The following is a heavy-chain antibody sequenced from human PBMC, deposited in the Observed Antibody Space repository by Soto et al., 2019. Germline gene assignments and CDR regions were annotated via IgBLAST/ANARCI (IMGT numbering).Heavy chain of an antibody. Sequence: QVQLQESGPGLVKPSQTLSLTCTVSGGSITSSGYYWSWIRQHPGKGLEWIGYIYYNGRTYYNPSLKSRVTISLDTSRNQFSLKLSSVTAADPAVYYCVRDLRGGTTFDYWGQGTLVTVSS. J-gene: IGHJ4*02. CDR3: VRDLRGGTTFDY. V-gene: IGHV4-31*03. CDR1: GGSITSSGYY. CDR2: IYYNGRT. D-gene: IGHD1-7*01.